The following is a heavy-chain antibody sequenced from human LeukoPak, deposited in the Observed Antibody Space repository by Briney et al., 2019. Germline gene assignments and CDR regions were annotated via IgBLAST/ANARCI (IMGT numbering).Heavy chain of an antibody. CDR3: AKDHGVAVAGMYY. J-gene: IGHJ4*02. CDR1: GFTFSSFT. CDR2: ISGSGDRT. Sequence: PGGSLRLSCAAPGFTFSSFTMTWVRQAPGKGLEWVSSISGSGDRTYYADSVKGRFTISRDNSRNTLYLQMNSVRAEDTAVYFCAKDHGVAVAGMYYWGQGTLVTVSS. D-gene: IGHD6-19*01. V-gene: IGHV3-23*01.